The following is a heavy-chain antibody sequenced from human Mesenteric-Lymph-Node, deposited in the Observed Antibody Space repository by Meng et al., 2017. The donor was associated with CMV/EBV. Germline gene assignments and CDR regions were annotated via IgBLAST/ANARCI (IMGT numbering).Heavy chain of an antibody. CDR2: ISAYNGYT. V-gene: IGHV1-18*04. J-gene: IGHJ4*02. D-gene: IGHD2-8*02. CDR3: ARALYCTGAFCYPDFDN. Sequence: ASVNVSCKASGYTFGTYGISWVRQAPGQGLEWMGWISAYNGYTIYAQKLQGRVNMTTDTSTNTAYMELRSLRSDDTAVYYCARALYCTGAFCYPDFDNWGQGTLVTVSS. CDR1: GYTFGTYG.